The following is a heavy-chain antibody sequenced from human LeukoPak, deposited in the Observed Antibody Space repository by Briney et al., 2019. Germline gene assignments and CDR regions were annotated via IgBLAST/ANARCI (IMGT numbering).Heavy chain of an antibody. CDR1: GFTFSSYE. V-gene: IGHV3-48*03. J-gene: IGHJ6*02. D-gene: IGHD3-10*01. Sequence: PGGSLRLSCAASGFTFSSYEMNWVRQAPGKGLEWVSYISTSGSTVYYADSVKGRFTISRDNAKNSLYLQMNSLRAEDTAVYYRARDPDITMVRGVNGVDVWGQGTTVTVSS. CDR2: ISTSGSTV. CDR3: ARDPDITMVRGVNGVDV.